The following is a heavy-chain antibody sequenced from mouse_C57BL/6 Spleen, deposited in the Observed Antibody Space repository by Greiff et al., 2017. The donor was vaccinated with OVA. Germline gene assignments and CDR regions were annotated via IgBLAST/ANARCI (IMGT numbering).Heavy chain of an antibody. D-gene: IGHD1-1*01. CDR3: TTGYYDSSLDY. J-gene: IGHJ2*01. CDR2: IDPEDGDT. CDR1: GFNIKDYY. V-gene: IGHV14-1*01. Sequence: EVQLVESGAELVRPGASVKLSCTASGFNIKDYYMHWVKQRPEQGLEWIGRIDPEDGDTEYAPKFQGKATMTADTSSNTAYLQLSRLTSEDTAGDYCTTGYYDSSLDYWGQGTTLTVSS.